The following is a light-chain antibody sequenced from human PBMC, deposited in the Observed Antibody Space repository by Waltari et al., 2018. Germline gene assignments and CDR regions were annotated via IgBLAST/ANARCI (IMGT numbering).Light chain of an antibody. Sequence: DVVMTQSPLSLPATLGQPASISCRSSLSLVSSDGNTYFNWFQHRPGQSPRRLLYKVSNRDSGVPDRFSGSGSGTDFTLRISRVEAEDVGVYYCMQGTHWPWTFGPGTKVEIK. CDR3: MQGTHWPWT. V-gene: IGKV2-30*01. CDR2: KVS. J-gene: IGKJ1*01. CDR1: LSLVSSDGNTY.